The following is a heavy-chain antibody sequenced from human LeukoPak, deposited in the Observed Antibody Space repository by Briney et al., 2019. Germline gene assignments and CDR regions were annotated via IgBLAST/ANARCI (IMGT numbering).Heavy chain of an antibody. D-gene: IGHD6-19*01. V-gene: IGHV1-8*01. CDR2: MNPNSGNT. CDR3: ARGFGYSSGWYYFNY. Sequence: ASVKVSCKASGCTFTSYDINWVRQATGQGREWMGWMNPNSGNTGYAQKFQGRVTMTRNTSISTAYMELSSLRSEDTAVYYCARGFGYSSGWYYFNYWGQGTLVTVSS. J-gene: IGHJ4*02. CDR1: GCTFTSYD.